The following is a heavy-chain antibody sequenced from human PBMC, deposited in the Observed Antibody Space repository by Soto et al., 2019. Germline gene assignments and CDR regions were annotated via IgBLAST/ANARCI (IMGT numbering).Heavy chain of an antibody. Sequence: GGSLRLSCAASGFTFSSYGMHWVRQAPGKGLEWVAVIWYDGSNKYYADSVKGRFTISRDNSKNTLYLQMNSLRAEDTAVYYCARADSTHLDDGMDVWGQGTTVTVS. D-gene: IGHD2-21*01. CDR2: IWYDGSNK. CDR3: ARADSTHLDDGMDV. CDR1: GFTFSSYG. J-gene: IGHJ6*02. V-gene: IGHV3-33*01.